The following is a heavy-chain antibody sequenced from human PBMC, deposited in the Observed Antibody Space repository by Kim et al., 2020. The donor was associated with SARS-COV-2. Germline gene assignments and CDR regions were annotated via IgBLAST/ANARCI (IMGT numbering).Heavy chain of an antibody. D-gene: IGHD3-10*01. V-gene: IGHV4-59*13. J-gene: IGHJ6*02. CDR2: IYYSGST. CDR1: GGSISSYY. CDR3: ARDSSYYYGSGSYYKYYYFGMDV. Sequence: SETLSLTCTVSGGSISSYYWSWIRQPPGKGLEWIGYIYYSGSTNYNPSLKSRVTISVDTSKNQFSLTLSSVTAADTAVYYCARDSSYYYGSGSYYKYYYFGMDVWGQGTTVTVS.